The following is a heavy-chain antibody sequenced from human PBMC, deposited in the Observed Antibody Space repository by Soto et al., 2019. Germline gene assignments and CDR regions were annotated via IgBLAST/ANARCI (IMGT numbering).Heavy chain of an antibody. D-gene: IGHD4-4*01. CDR1: GYRFTGYY. Sequence: ASVKVPWKACGYRFTGYYMHWVRQAPGQGLEWMGWINPNSGGTNYAQKFQGWVTMTRDTSISTAYMELSRLRYDDTAVYYCASVYDYSNYGMDVWGQGTTVPVSS. J-gene: IGHJ6*02. CDR3: ASVYDYSNYGMDV. CDR2: INPNSGGT. V-gene: IGHV1-2*04.